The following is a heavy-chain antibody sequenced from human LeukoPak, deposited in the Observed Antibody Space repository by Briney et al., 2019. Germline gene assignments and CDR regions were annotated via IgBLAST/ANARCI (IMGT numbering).Heavy chain of an antibody. CDR2: MNLNSGGT. J-gene: IGHJ4*02. D-gene: IGHD3-22*01. CDR3: ARVFSSGYHNDY. CDR1: GYTFTGYY. V-gene: IGHV1-2*02. Sequence: ASVKVSCKASGYTFTGYYMHWVRQAPGQGLEWMGWMNLNSGGTNYAQKFQGRVTMTRDTSISTAYMELSRLRSDDTAVYYCARVFSSGYHNDYWGQGTRVTVSS.